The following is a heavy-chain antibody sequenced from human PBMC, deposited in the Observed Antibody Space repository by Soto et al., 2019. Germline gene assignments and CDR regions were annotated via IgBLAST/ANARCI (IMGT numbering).Heavy chain of an antibody. V-gene: IGHV3-23*01. Sequence: PGGSLRLSCAASGFTFSSYAMSWVRQAPGKGLEWVSAISGSGGSTYYADSVKGRFTISRDNSKNTLYLQMNSLRAEDTAVYYCAKGDYYSNYFVFYMDVWGKGTTVTVSS. CDR1: GFTFSSYA. CDR2: ISGSGGST. D-gene: IGHD4-4*01. J-gene: IGHJ6*03. CDR3: AKGDYYSNYFVFYMDV.